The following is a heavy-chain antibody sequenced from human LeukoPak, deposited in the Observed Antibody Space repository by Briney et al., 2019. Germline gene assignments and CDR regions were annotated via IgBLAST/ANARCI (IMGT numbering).Heavy chain of an antibody. CDR1: GYTLTELS. J-gene: IGHJ4*02. CDR2: FDPEDGET. CDR3: ATEPLVGATELVLDY. V-gene: IGHV1-24*01. D-gene: IGHD1-26*01. Sequence: GASVKVSCKVSGYTLTELSVHWVRQAPGKGLEWMGGFDPEDGETIYAQKFQGRVTMTEDTSTDTAYMELSSLRSEDTAVYYCATEPLVGATELVLDYWGQGTLVTVSS.